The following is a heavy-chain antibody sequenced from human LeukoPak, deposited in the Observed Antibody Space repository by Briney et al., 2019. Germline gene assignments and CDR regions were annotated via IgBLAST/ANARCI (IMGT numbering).Heavy chain of an antibody. CDR2: ISSSSSYT. J-gene: IGHJ4*02. CDR3: AGDRY. Sequence: GGSLRLSCAASGFTFSSYSMNWVRQAPGKGLEWVSSISSSSSYTYYADSVKGRFTISRDNAKNSLYLQMNSLRAEDTAVYYCAGDRYWGQGTLVTVSS. V-gene: IGHV3-21*01. CDR1: GFTFSSYS.